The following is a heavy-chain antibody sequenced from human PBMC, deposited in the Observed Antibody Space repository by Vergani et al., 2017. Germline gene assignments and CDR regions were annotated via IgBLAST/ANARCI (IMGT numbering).Heavy chain of an antibody. CDR2: INPNSGGT. D-gene: IGHD3-16*01. CDR1: GYTFTGYY. Sequence: QVQLVQSGAEVKKPGASVKVSCKASGYTFTGYYMHWVRQAPGQGLEWMGWINPNSGGTNYAQKFQGRVTMNRDTSISTAYMERCRLRSDDTAVYYCAREVGERYYGMDVWGQGTTVTVSS. CDR3: AREVGERYYGMDV. V-gene: IGHV1-2*02. J-gene: IGHJ6*02.